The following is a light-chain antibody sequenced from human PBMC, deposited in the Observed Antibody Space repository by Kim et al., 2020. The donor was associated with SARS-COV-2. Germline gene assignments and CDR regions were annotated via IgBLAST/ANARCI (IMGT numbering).Light chain of an antibody. CDR2: GVS. CDR3: SSYTDNSSRYV. CDR1: GSAIGGYNH. Sequence: SITIACTGSGSAIGGYNHVSWYQQYPGKAPKLVIYGVSNRPSGVSSRFSGSKSGNMASLTISGLQIEDEADFYCSSYTDNSSRYVFGTGTKVTVL. J-gene: IGLJ1*01. V-gene: IGLV2-14*03.